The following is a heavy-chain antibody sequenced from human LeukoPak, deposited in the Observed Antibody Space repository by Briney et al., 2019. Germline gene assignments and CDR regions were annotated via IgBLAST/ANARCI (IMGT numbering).Heavy chain of an antibody. CDR1: GFTFSVSA. CDR3: TYTSSSGVVY. Sequence: GGSLRLSCAASGFTFSVSAIYWVRQPSGRGLEWIGRIRNKANNYATAYAASVRGRFTISREDSKNTAYLQLSSLKTEDTAVYYCTYTSSSGVVYWGPGALVTVSS. J-gene: IGHJ4*02. CDR2: IRNKANNYAT. V-gene: IGHV3-73*01. D-gene: IGHD6-6*01.